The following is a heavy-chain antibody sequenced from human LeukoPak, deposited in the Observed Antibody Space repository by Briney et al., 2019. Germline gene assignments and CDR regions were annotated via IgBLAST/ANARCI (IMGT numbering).Heavy chain of an antibody. J-gene: IGHJ4*02. Sequence: SETLSLTCTASGGSISSYYWSWIRQPPGKGLEWIGYIYYSGSTNYNPSLKSRVTISVDTSKNQFSLKLSSVTAADTAVYYCARQVYDSSGYYYYFDYWGQGTLVTVSS. CDR3: ARQVYDSSGYYYYFDY. CDR2: IYYSGST. D-gene: IGHD3-22*01. CDR1: GGSISSYY. V-gene: IGHV4-59*08.